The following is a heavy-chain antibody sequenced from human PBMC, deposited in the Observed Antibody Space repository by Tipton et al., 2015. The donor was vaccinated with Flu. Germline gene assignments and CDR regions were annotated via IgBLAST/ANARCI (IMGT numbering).Heavy chain of an antibody. CDR1: GFTFNTYA. J-gene: IGHJ4*02. V-gene: IGHV3-23*01. D-gene: IGHD5/OR15-5a*01. Sequence: SLRLSCAASGFTFNTYAMSWVRQGPGKGLEWVSAISGTGSSTYYADSVKGRFTISRDNSKSTLYLQMNSLRAEDTAVYYCAKVIPEIVSGLDYWGLGTLVTVSS. CDR3: AKVIPEIVSGLDY. CDR2: ISGTGSST.